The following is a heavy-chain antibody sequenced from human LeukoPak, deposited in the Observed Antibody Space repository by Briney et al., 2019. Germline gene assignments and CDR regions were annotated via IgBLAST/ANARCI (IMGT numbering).Heavy chain of an antibody. CDR2: ISSSSSYI. CDR3: ARGTRVAANLHTA. D-gene: IGHD2-15*01. J-gene: IGHJ5*02. V-gene: IGHV3-21*01. CDR1: GFTFSSYT. Sequence: GGSLRLSCAASGFTFSSYTMNWVRQAPGKGLEWVSSISSSSSYIYYADSVKGRFTISRDNAKNSLYLQMNSLRAEDTAVYYCARGTRVAANLHTAWGQGTLVTVSS.